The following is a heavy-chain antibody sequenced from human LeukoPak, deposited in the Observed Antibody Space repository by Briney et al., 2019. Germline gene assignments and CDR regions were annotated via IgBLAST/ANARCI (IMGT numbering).Heavy chain of an antibody. D-gene: IGHD5-24*01. J-gene: IGHJ6*02. V-gene: IGHV1-46*01. CDR2: INPSGGST. CDR1: GYTFTSYY. Sequence: ASVKVPCKASGYTFTSYYMHWVRQAPGQGLEWMGIINPSGGSTSYAQKFQGRVTMTRDTSTSTVYMELSSLRSEDTAVYYCARDRPNRDGYNRPYYYYYGMDVWGQGTTVTVSS. CDR3: ARDRPNRDGYNRPYYYYYGMDV.